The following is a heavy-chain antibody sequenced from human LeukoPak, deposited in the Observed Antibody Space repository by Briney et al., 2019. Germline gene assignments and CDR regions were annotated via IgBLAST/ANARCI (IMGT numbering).Heavy chain of an antibody. J-gene: IGHJ4*02. CDR2: INHSGST. CDR3: ARVPYCGGDCYSPHFDY. V-gene: IGHV4-34*01. D-gene: IGHD2-21*02. Sequence: PSETLSLTCAVYGGSFSGYYWSWIRHPPGKGLEWIGEINHSGSTNHNPSLKSRVTISVDTSKNQFSLKLSSVTAADTAVYYCARVPYCGGDCYSPHFDYWGQGTLVTVSS. CDR1: GGSFSGYY.